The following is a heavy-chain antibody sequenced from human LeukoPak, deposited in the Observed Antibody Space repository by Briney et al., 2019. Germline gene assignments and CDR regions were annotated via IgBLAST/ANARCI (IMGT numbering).Heavy chain of an antibody. J-gene: IGHJ6*03. CDR1: GYTFTDYY. Sequence: VASVKVSCKASGYTFTDYYMHWVRQAPGQGLEWMGWIKPNSGDTKYAQKFQGRVTMTRDTSISTVYMELSRLRFDDTAVYYCVTGRTIFYYYMDVWGKGTTVTISS. V-gene: IGHV1-2*02. D-gene: IGHD3-3*02. CDR2: IKPNSGDT. CDR3: VTGRTIFYYYMDV.